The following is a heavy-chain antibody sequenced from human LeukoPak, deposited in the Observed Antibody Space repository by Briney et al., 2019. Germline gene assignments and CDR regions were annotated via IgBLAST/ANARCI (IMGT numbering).Heavy chain of an antibody. V-gene: IGHV1-18*01. J-gene: IGHJ6*02. CDR2: ISAYNGNT. CDR1: GYTFTSYG. Sequence: GASVKVSCKASGYTFTSYGISWERQAPGQGLEWMGWISAYNGNTNYAQKLQGRVTMTTDTSTSTAYMELRSLRSDDTAVYYCARAGICSSTSCPTLGYYYGMDVWGQGTTVTVSS. D-gene: IGHD2-2*01. CDR3: ARAGICSSTSCPTLGYYYGMDV.